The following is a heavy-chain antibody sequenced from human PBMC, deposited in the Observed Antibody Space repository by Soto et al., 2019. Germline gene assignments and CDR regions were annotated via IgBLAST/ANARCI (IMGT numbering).Heavy chain of an antibody. V-gene: IGHV3-30*03. CDR1: GFIFSNYG. CDR2: ISYDGSDI. D-gene: IGHD3-10*02. Sequence: QVQLVESGRGVVQPGRSLRLSCAGSGFIFSNYGMHWVRQAPGKGLEWVAFISYDGSDILYADSVKGRFTISRDNSKSTLFLHMNRPRAEDTAVYFCAIVRVADSPLDHWGQGSLVTVSS. J-gene: IGHJ4*02. CDR3: AIVRVADSPLDH.